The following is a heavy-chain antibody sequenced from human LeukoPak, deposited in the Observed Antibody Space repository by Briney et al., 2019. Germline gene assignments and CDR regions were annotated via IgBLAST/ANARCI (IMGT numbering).Heavy chain of an antibody. CDR2: INHSGST. CDR1: GGSFSGYY. CDR3: ARRKAYYYGSGSLGGHNWFDP. J-gene: IGHJ5*02. Sequence: SETLSLTCAVYGGSFSGYYWSWIRQPPGKGLEWIGEINHSGSTNYNPSLKSRVTISVDTSKNQFSLKLSSVTAADTAVYYCARRKAYYYGSGSLGGHNWFDPWGQGTLVTVSS. V-gene: IGHV4-34*01. D-gene: IGHD3-10*01.